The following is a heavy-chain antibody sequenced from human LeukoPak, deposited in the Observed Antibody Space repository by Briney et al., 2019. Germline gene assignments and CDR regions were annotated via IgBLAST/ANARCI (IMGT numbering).Heavy chain of an antibody. CDR1: GGSFSGYY. Sequence: PSETLSLTCAVYGGSFSGYYWSWTRQPPGKGLEWIGEINHSGSTNYNPSLKSRVTISVDTSKNQFSLKLSSVTAAGTAVYYCARAPGYSSSPTVSDYWGQGTLVTVSS. CDR2: INHSGST. D-gene: IGHD6-6*01. J-gene: IGHJ4*02. CDR3: ARAPGYSSSPTVSDY. V-gene: IGHV4-34*01.